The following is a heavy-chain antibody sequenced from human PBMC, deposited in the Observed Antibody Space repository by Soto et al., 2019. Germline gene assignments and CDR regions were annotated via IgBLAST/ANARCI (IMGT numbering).Heavy chain of an antibody. CDR3: ARDRGTGSSYPT. J-gene: IGHJ5*02. CDR1: GASMSSGVYS. V-gene: IGHV4-30-2*01. D-gene: IGHD3-10*01. CDR2: MYDTGSP. Sequence: QLQLQESGSGLVKPSQTLSLTCAVSGASMSSGVYSWSWIRQPPGKGLEWIGYMYDTGSPYYNPSLKPRVIISADMSKNHLSLNLTSVTAADTAVYYCARDRGTGSSYPTWGQGILVTVSS.